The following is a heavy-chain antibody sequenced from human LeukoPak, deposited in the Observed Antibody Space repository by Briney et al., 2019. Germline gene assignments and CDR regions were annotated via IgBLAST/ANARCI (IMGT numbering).Heavy chain of an antibody. J-gene: IGHJ4*02. D-gene: IGHD5-24*01. CDR1: GFTFSSYS. V-gene: IGHV3-21*01. Sequence: GGSLRLSCAASGFTFSSYSMNWVRQAPGKGLEWVSSISSSSSYKYYADSVKGRLTISRDNAKNSLYLQMNSLRDEDTAVYYCARGLQNDYWGQGTLVTVSS. CDR2: ISSSSSYK. CDR3: ARGLQNDY.